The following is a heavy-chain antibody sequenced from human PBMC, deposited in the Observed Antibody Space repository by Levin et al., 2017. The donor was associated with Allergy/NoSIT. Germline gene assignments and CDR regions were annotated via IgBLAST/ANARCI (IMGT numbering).Heavy chain of an antibody. V-gene: IGHV4-39*01. Sequence: SQTLSLTCTVSGGSISSSSYYWGWIRQPPGKGLEWIGSIYYSGSTYYNPSLKSRVTISVDTSKNQFSLKLSSVTAADTAVYYCARLKITISLLFPNWFDPWGQGTLVTVSS. CDR2: IYYSGST. J-gene: IGHJ5*02. CDR1: GGSISSSSYY. CDR3: ARLKITISLLFPNWFDP. D-gene: IGHD3-3*01.